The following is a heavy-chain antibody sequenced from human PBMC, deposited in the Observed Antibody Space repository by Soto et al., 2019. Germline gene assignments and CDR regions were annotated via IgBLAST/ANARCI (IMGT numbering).Heavy chain of an antibody. Sequence: VASVKVSCKVSGYTLTELSMHWVRQAPGKGLEWMGGFDPEDGETIYAQKFQGRVTMTEDTSTDTAYMELSSLRSEGTAVYYCATEIMVRGVYDFDYWGQGTLVTISS. CDR2: FDPEDGET. J-gene: IGHJ4*02. D-gene: IGHD3-10*01. CDR3: ATEIMVRGVYDFDY. V-gene: IGHV1-24*01. CDR1: GYTLTELS.